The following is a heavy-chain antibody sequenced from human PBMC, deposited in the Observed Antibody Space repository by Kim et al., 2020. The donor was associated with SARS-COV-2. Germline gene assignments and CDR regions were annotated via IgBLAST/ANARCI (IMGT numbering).Heavy chain of an antibody. CDR3: ARSCFGELFPGCFCP. CDR2: MYHTGSS. D-gene: IGHD3-10*01. J-gene: IGHJ5*02. CDR1: GGSITSISYY. Sequence: SETLSLTCTVSGGSITSISYYWGWIRQPPGEKMEWIGSMYHTGSSYYNPSLKSRVTISVDTSKNQFSLNVRSVTAADTAVYYCARSCFGELFPGCFCPWG. V-gene: IGHV4-39*01.